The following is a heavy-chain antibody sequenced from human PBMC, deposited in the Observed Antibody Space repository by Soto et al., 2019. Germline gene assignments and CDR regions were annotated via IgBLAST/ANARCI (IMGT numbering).Heavy chain of an antibody. CDR1: GFTFSSYA. Sequence: GGSLRLSCAASGFTFSSYAMSGVRQAPGKGLQWVSAISGSGGSTCYADSVKGRFTISRDNSKNTLYLQMNSLRAEDTAVYYCAKENGYSSSWFEFDYWGQGTLVTVS. CDR3: AKENGYSSSWFEFDY. J-gene: IGHJ4*02. CDR2: ISGSGGST. D-gene: IGHD6-13*01. V-gene: IGHV3-23*01.